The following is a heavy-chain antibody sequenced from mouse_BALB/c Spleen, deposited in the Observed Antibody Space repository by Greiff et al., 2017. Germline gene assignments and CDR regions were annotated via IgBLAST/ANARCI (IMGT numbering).Heavy chain of an antibody. CDR3: ARRSHYDDAMDY. D-gene: IGHD2-4*01. Sequence: EVQLVESGPGLVKPSQSLSLTCTVTGYSITSDYAWNWIRQFPGNKLEWMGYISYSGSTSYNPSLKSRISITRDTSKNQFFLQLNSVTTEDTATYYCARRSHYDDAMDYWGQGTSVTVSS. CDR2: ISYSGST. J-gene: IGHJ4*01. CDR1: GYSITSDYA. V-gene: IGHV3-2*02.